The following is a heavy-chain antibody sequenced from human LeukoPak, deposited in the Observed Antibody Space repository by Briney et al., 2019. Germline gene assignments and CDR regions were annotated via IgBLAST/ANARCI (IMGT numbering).Heavy chain of an antibody. J-gene: IGHJ4*02. CDR2: TNDDGSTT. Sequence: PGGSLRLSCAASGFTFSRSWMHWVRQAPGQGLEWVSRTNDDGSTTNHADSVKDRFTISRDNAKNTLYLQMNSLRAEDTAVYYCARALGSSSDYWGQGTLVTVAS. D-gene: IGHD3-10*01. CDR1: GFTFSRSW. CDR3: ARALGSSSDY. V-gene: IGHV3-74*01.